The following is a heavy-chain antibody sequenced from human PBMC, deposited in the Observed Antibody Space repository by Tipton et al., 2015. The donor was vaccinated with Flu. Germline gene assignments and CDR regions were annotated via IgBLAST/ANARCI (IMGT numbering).Heavy chain of an antibody. Sequence: TLSLTCAVSGYSISSGSYWAWIRQPPGKGLEWIGSIYHSGGASYNPSLNSRVTMSVDTSKNQFSLKLTSVTAADTAVYYCARGRGISYRNENNVYAVFQYWGQGTLVRVSS. CDR3: ARGRGISYRNENNVYAVFQY. CDR2: IYHSGGA. J-gene: IGHJ1*01. CDR1: GYSISSGSY. V-gene: IGHV4-38-2*01. D-gene: IGHD2/OR15-2a*01.